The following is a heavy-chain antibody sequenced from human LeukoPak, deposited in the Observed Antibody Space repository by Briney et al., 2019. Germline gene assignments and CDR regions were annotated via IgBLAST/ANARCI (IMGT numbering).Heavy chain of an antibody. CDR3: ARGFSSGYFGLFSFDY. D-gene: IGHD3-3*01. CDR2: IYTSGST. Sequence: SETLSLTCTVSGGSISSYYWSWIRQPAGKGLEWIGRIYTSGSTNYNPSLKSRVTMSVDTSKNQFSLKLSSVTAADTAVYYCARGFSSGYFGLFSFDYWGQGTLVTVSS. V-gene: IGHV4-4*07. J-gene: IGHJ4*02. CDR1: GGSISSYY.